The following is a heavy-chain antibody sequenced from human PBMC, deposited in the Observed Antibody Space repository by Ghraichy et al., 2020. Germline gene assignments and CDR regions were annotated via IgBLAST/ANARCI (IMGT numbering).Heavy chain of an antibody. J-gene: IGHJ4*02. CDR3: AKNVGPIVGATSFDY. D-gene: IGHD1-26*01. Sequence: GGSLRLSCAASGFTFDDYAMHWVRQAPGKGLEWVSDITWNSGNIGYADSVKGRFTISRDNAKNSLYLQMNSLRAEDTALYYCAKNVGPIVGATSFDYWGQGALVTVSS. CDR1: GFTFDDYA. CDR2: ITWNSGNI. V-gene: IGHV3-9*01.